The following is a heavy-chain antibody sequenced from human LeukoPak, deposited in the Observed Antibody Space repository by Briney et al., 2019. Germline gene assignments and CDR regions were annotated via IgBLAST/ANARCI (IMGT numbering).Heavy chain of an antibody. CDR1: GFTFSNYA. V-gene: IGHV3-23*01. CDR3: AKWGDYDILTGYYDSDY. CDR2: VSGRDDST. Sequence: GGSLRLSCAASGFTFSNYAMSWVRQAPGKGLEWVSAVSGRDDSTYYADSVKGRFTISRDNSKNTLYLQMNSLRAEDTAVYYCAKWGDYDILTGYYDSDYWGQRTLVTVSS. J-gene: IGHJ4*02. D-gene: IGHD3-9*01.